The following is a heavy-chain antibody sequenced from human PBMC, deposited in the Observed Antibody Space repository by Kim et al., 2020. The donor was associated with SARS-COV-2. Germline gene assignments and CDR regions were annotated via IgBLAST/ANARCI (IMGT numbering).Heavy chain of an antibody. V-gene: IGHV1-3*01. CDR3: LGGYYFDY. CDR1: GHTFTRDS. J-gene: IGHJ4*02. D-gene: IGHD2-15*01. CDR2: IDCGNGNT. Sequence: ASVKVFCKTSGHTFTRDSIHWVRQAPGQGLEWMGGIDCGNGNTIYSQKFQGRVTFTTDTSASTAYMELSSLRSEDSAVYYCLGGYYFDYWGQGTLVTVSS.